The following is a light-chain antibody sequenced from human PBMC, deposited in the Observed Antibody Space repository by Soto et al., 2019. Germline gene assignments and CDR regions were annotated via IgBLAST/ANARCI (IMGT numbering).Light chain of an antibody. CDR2: SNH. J-gene: IGLJ2*01. CDR1: SSNIGSNP. V-gene: IGLV1-44*01. CDR3: AAWDDSLNGVV. Sequence: QSMLTQPPSASGAPGQRVTISCSGSSSNIGSNPVNWYQQLPGTAPKRLIFSNHQRPSGVPDRFSGSKSGTSASLAISGLQSEDEADYYCAAWDDSLNGVVFGGGTKLTVL.